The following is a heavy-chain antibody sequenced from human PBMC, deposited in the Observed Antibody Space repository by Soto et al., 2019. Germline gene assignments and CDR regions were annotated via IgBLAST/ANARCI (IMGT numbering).Heavy chain of an antibody. CDR2: ISAYNGNT. CDR1: GYTFTSYG. CDR3: AREARGVYYYYMDV. V-gene: IGHV1-18*01. J-gene: IGHJ6*03. D-gene: IGHD3-10*01. Sequence: QVQLVQSGAEVKKPGASVKVSCKASGYTFTSYGISWVRQAPGRGLEWMGWISAYNGNTNYAQQLQHRVAMTTDTSTSTTYMVLRTLRSYDTAVYYCAREARGVYYYYMDVWGKGTTVTVSS.